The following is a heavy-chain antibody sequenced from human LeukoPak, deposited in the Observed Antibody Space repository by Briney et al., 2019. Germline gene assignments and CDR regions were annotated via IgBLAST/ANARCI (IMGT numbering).Heavy chain of an antibody. CDR1: GFTFTSSA. Sequence: ASVKVSCKASGFTFTSSAVQWVRQARAQRLEWIGWIVVGSGNTNYAQKFQERVTITRDVSTSTAYMELSSLRSEDTAVYYCAADPYDYGDYVLGYWGQGTLVTVSS. V-gene: IGHV1-58*01. CDR3: AADPYDYGDYVLGY. D-gene: IGHD4-17*01. CDR2: IVVGSGNT. J-gene: IGHJ4*02.